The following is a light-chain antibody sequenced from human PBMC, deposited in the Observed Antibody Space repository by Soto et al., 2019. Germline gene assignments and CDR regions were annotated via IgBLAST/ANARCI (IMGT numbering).Light chain of an antibody. V-gene: IGKV1-39*01. CDR2: AAS. CDR1: QSISSY. J-gene: IGKJ4*01. Sequence: DIQMTQAPSSLSASVGDRVTITCRASQSISSYLNWYQQKPGKAPKLLIYAASSLQSGIPSRFSGSGSGTEFTLTIARLQPEDFSTYDCQQSYSTPTFGGGTKVEIK. CDR3: QQSYSTPT.